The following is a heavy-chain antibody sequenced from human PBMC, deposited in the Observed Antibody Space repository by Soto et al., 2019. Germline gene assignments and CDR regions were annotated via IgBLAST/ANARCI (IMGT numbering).Heavy chain of an antibody. CDR1: GGTFSSYT. J-gene: IGHJ6*02. D-gene: IGHD2-15*01. V-gene: IGHV1-69*02. CDR2: IIPILGIA. CDR3: ARVHSTKYCSGGSCYLDV. Sequence: QVQLVQSGAEVKKPGSSVKVSCKASGGTFSSYTISWVRQAPGQGLEWMGRIIPILGIANYAQKFQGRVTITADKPTSTAYMELSSLRSEDTAVYYCARVHSTKYCSGGSCYLDVWGQGTTVTVSS.